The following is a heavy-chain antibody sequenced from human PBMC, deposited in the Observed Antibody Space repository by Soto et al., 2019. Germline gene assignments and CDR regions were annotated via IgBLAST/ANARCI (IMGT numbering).Heavy chain of an antibody. CDR1: GGSISSSSYY. Sequence: QLQLQESGPGLVKPSETLSLTCTVSGGSISSSSYYWGWIRQPPGKGLEWIGSIYYSGSTYYNPSLKGPVHSSVDRSTNPFSLTLSSVPAAATAVYYCARPKSHSSGPSAYWGQGTLVPVSS. D-gene: IGHD3-22*01. V-gene: IGHV4-39*01. J-gene: IGHJ4*02. CDR3: ARPKSHSSGPSAY. CDR2: IYYSGST.